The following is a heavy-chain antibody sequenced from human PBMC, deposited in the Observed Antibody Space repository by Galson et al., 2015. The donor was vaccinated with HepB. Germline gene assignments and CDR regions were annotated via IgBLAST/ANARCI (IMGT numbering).Heavy chain of an antibody. V-gene: IGHV1-18*04. Sequence: SVKVSCKASGYTFTSYGINWVRQAPGQGLEWMGWISAYNGNTNYAQKFQGRVTMTTDTSTSTAYMEVRSLRSDDTAVYYCAKDRGGYDFWSGSPGYWGQGTLVTVSS. D-gene: IGHD3-3*01. CDR1: GYTFTSYG. CDR2: ISAYNGNT. J-gene: IGHJ4*02. CDR3: AKDRGGYDFWSGSPGY.